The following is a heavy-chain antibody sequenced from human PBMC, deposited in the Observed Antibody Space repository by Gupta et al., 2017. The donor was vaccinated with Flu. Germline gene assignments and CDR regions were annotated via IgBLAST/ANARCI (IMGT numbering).Heavy chain of an antibody. CDR3: ARKVGGHCSCGTYYSFDY. J-gene: IGHJ4*02. CDR2: IIPGIGPT. V-gene: IGHV1-69*01. D-gene: IGHD2-15*01. Sequence: QVQLVQSGAEVKKPGSSVKVSCKASGVTFSSCAINWVRQAPGQGLEWMGGIIPGIGPTSSAQRFQGRVPITADESTSTAYLELSSLISEATSVYYCARKVGGHCSCGTYYSFDYWGQGTLVTVSS. CDR1: GVTFSSCA.